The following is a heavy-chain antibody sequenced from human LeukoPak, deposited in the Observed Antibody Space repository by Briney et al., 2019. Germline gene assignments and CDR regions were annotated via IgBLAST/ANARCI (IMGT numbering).Heavy chain of an antibody. V-gene: IGHV4-59*08. D-gene: IGHD4-17*01. CDR2: IYYSGYT. Sequence: SETLSLTCTVSGGSISSYYWSWIRQPPGKGLEWIGHIYYSGYTNYNPSLKSRVTISVDTSKNQLSLKLSSVTAADTAVYFCARSPVTTWWFDLWGQGTLVTVSS. CDR1: GGSISSYY. CDR3: ARSPVTTWWFDL. J-gene: IGHJ5*02.